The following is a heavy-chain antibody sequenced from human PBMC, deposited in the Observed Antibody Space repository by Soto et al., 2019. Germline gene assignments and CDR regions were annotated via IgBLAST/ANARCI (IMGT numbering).Heavy chain of an antibody. J-gene: IGHJ6*02. D-gene: IGHD1-26*01. CDR1: GGTFSSYA. CDR2: ISAYNGNT. Sequence: ASVKVSCKASGGTFSSYAISWVRQAPGQGLEWMGWISAYNGNTNYAQKLQGRVTMTTDTSTSTAYMELRSLRSDDTAVYYCARRGATAYYYYGMDVWGQGNPGHRLL. CDR3: ARRGATAYYYYGMDV. V-gene: IGHV1-18*01.